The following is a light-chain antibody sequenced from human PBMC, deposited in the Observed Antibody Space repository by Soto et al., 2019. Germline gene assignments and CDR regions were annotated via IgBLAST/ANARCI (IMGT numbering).Light chain of an antibody. J-gene: IGKJ2*01. V-gene: IGKV3D-15*01. CDR2: AAS. Sequence: EIVMTQSPATLSVSPGERATLSCRASQTISTDLAWYQHKPGQTPKLVIFAASNRTAGIPARFCGSGSGTEFTLLISSLQSEDFAVYYCHHYNNFPPYTFGQGTKLEIK. CDR3: HHYNNFPPYT. CDR1: QTISTD.